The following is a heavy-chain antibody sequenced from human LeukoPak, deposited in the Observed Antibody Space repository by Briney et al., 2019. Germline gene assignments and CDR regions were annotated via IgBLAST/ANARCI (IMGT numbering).Heavy chain of an antibody. CDR3: ARRLLWFGELLGAFDI. V-gene: IGHV4-59*01. CDR2: IYYSGST. Sequence: SETLSLTCTVSGGSLSSYYWSWIRQPPGKGLGWIGYIYYSGSTNYNPSLKRRVTISVDTSKNQFSLKLSSVTAADTAVYYCARRLLWFGELLGAFDIWGQGTMVTVSS. CDR1: GGSLSSYY. D-gene: IGHD3-10*01. J-gene: IGHJ3*02.